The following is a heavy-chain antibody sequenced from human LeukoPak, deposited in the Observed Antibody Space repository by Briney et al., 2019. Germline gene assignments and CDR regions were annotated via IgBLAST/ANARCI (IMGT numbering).Heavy chain of an antibody. Sequence: GGSLRLSCAASGFTFSSYAMSWVRQAPGKGLEWVSAISGSGGSTYYADSVKGRFTISRDNSKNTLYLQMDSLRAEDTAVYYCAKDVDTATETYYYHYMDVWGKGTTVTVSS. D-gene: IGHD5-18*01. CDR2: ISGSGGST. CDR1: GFTFSSYA. V-gene: IGHV3-23*01. CDR3: AKDVDTATETYYYHYMDV. J-gene: IGHJ6*03.